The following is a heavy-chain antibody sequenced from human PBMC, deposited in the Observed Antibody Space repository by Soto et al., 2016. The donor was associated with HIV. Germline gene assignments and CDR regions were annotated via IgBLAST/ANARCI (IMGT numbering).Heavy chain of an antibody. CDR3: ARGVTATTFVSRYAFDI. Sequence: QVQLQESGPGLVKPSQTLSLTCSVSGGSISTGTYYWSWIRQHPGKGLEWIGHIYYSGSTYYNPSLKSRISISVDTSKNXFSLQFNSVTAADTAVYYCARGVTATTFVSRYAFDIWGQGTMVTVSS. CDR1: GGSISTGTYY. V-gene: IGHV4-31*03. J-gene: IGHJ3*02. CDR2: IYYSGST. D-gene: IGHD3-16*01.